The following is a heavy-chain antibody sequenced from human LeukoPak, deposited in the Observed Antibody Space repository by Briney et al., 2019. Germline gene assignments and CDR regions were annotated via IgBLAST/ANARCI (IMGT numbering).Heavy chain of an antibody. CDR1: GGSMTSGTFS. Sequence: PSQTLSLTCIVSGGSMTSGTFSWSWIRQPAGKGLQWIGRAHTSSSTNYNPSLQSRVTISVDTSKNLFSLELSSVTAADTAVYYCARDTLTAPFYYSYMDVWGKGTTVTVSS. V-gene: IGHV4-61*02. J-gene: IGHJ6*03. CDR3: ARDTLTAPFYYSYMDV. CDR2: AHTSSST. D-gene: IGHD1-14*01.